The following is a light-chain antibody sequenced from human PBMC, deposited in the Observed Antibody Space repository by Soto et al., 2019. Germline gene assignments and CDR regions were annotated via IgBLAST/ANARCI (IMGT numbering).Light chain of an antibody. CDR2: GAS. CDR3: QKYGSSPMYT. J-gene: IGKJ2*01. V-gene: IGKV3-20*01. CDR1: QSVTSSY. Sequence: ELVLTQSAGTLSLSPGERATLSCRASQSVTSSYLAWYQQKPGQAPRLLIYGASSRATGIPDRFSGSGSGTDFTLTISRLEPEDFAVYYCQKYGSSPMYTFGQGTKLEIK.